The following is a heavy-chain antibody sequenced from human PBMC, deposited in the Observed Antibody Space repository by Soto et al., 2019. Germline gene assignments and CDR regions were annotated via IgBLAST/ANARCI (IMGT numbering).Heavy chain of an antibody. CDR2: IKQDGSEK. Sequence: GGSLRLSCAASGFTFSSYWMSWVRQAPGKGLEWVANIKQDGSEKYYVDSVKGRFTISRDNAKNSLYLQMNSLRAEDTAVYYCERVRITMVRGVISEGFDYYYYMDVWGKGTTVTVSS. J-gene: IGHJ6*03. CDR1: GFTFSSYW. D-gene: IGHD3-10*01. CDR3: ERVRITMVRGVISEGFDYYYYMDV. V-gene: IGHV3-7*04.